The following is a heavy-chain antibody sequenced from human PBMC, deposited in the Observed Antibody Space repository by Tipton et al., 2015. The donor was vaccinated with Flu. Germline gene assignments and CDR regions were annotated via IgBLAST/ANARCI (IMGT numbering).Heavy chain of an antibody. V-gene: IGHV4-59*08. Sequence: TLSLTCTVSGGSISSYYWSWIRQPPGKGLEWIGYIYYSGSTNYNPSLKSRVTISVDTSKNQFSLKLSSVTAADTAVYYCARDSAAHYGMDVWRQGTTVTVSS. CDR1: GGSISSYY. CDR2: IYYSGST. CDR3: ARDSAAHYGMDV. D-gene: IGHD6-13*01. J-gene: IGHJ6*02.